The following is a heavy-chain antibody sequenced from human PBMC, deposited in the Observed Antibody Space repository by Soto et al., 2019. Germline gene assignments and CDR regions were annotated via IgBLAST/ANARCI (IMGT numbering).Heavy chain of an antibody. Sequence: SETLSLTCTVSGGSISSYYWSWIRQPPGKGLEWIGYIYYSGSTNYNPSLKSRVTISVDTSKNQFSLKLSSVTAADTAVYYFARDKAIAAASYYYYGMDVWGQGTTVTVSS. CDR2: IYYSGST. D-gene: IGHD6-13*01. J-gene: IGHJ6*02. V-gene: IGHV4-59*01. CDR3: ARDKAIAAASYYYYGMDV. CDR1: GGSISSYY.